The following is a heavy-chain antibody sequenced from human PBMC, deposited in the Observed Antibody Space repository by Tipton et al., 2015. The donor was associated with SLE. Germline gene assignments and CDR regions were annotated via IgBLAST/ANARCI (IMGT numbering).Heavy chain of an antibody. J-gene: IGHJ6*02. Sequence: TLSLTCAVYGESFSGYYWSWIRQPPGKGLEWIGEINHSGSTNYNPSLKSRVTISVDTAKNQFSLRLTSVTAADTAVYYCARGMLTWRGAIVGVDVWGQGTTVNVSS. CDR3: ARGMLTWRGAIVGVDV. V-gene: IGHV4-34*01. D-gene: IGHD2-8*01. CDR1: GESFSGYY. CDR2: INHSGST.